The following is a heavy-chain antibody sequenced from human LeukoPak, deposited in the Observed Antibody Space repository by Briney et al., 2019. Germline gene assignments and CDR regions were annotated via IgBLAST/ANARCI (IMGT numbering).Heavy chain of an antibody. J-gene: IGHJ4*02. V-gene: IGHV3-23*01. Sequence: PGGSLRLSCAASGFTFSSYAMSWVRQAPGKGLEWVSAISGSGGSTYYADSVKGRFTISRDNSKNTLYLQMNSLRAEDTAVYYCAKPSLAGSGWWYFDYWGQGTLVTVSS. CDR1: GFTFSSYA. D-gene: IGHD6-19*01. CDR3: AKPSLAGSGWWYFDY. CDR2: ISGSGGST.